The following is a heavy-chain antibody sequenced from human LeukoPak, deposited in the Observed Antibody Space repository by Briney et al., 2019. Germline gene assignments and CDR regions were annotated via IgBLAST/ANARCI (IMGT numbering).Heavy chain of an antibody. Sequence: GGSLRLSCAASGFTFSSYAMSWVRQAPGKGLEWVSAISDSGGSTYYADSVKGRFTISRDNSKNTLYLQMNSLRAEDTAVYYCAKETPTYSYGSRYFDYWGQGTLVTVSS. D-gene: IGHD5-18*01. CDR3: AKETPTYSYGSRYFDY. CDR2: ISDSGGST. V-gene: IGHV3-23*01. CDR1: GFTFSSYA. J-gene: IGHJ4*02.